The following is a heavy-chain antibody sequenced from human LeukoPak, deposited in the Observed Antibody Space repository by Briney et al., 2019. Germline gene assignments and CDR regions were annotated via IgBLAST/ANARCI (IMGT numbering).Heavy chain of an antibody. CDR1: GGSISSGDYY. D-gene: IGHD3-3*01. CDR3: ARFPYDFWTRSLDAFDI. J-gene: IGHJ3*02. Sequence: SSETLSLTCTVSGGSISSGDYYWSWIRQPPGKGLEWIGYIYYSGSTYYNPSLKSRVTISVDTSKNQLSLKLSSVTAADTAVYYCARFPYDFWTRSLDAFDIWGQGTMVTASS. V-gene: IGHV4-30-4*08. CDR2: IYYSGST.